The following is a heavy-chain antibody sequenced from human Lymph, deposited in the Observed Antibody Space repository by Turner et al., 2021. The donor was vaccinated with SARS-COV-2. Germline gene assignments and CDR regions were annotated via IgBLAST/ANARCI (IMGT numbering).Heavy chain of an antibody. CDR3: ATDPGAGVELLGGGYYYYGMDV. CDR2: RSYDGSNK. V-gene: IGHV3-30-3*01. J-gene: IGHJ6*02. Sequence: QVQLVESGGGVVQTGRSLRLSCAPSGFTFSSFVMHCVRQAPGKWLEWVAVRSYDGSNKYYAYSVKGRFTISRDNSKNTLYLQMNSLRAEDTAVYYCATDPGAGVELLGGGYYYYGMDVWGQGTTVTVSS. D-gene: IGHD1-26*01. CDR1: GFTFSSFV.